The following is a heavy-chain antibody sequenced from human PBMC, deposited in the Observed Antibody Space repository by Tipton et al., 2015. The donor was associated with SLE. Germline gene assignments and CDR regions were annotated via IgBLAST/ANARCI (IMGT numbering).Heavy chain of an antibody. D-gene: IGHD2-8*01. Sequence: QLMQSGAEVKKPGSSVKVSCKASGGTFNSYAISWVRQAPGQGLEWMGRLIPILGITNYAQKFQGRVTITADKSTSTAYMELSSLRSEDTAVYFCASGSMDYYYMDVWGKGTTVTVSS. CDR2: LIPILGIT. CDR1: GGTFNSYA. J-gene: IGHJ6*03. V-gene: IGHV1-69*09. CDR3: ASGSMDYYYMDV.